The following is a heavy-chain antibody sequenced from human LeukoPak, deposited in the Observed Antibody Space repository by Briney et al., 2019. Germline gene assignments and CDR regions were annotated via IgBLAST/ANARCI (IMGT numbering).Heavy chain of an antibody. V-gene: IGHV3-7*02. CDR1: GFTFSSYW. J-gene: IGHJ1*01. CDR3: ASFASGAVAGFQY. CDR2: IKQDGSEK. Sequence: GGSLRLSCEASGFTFSSYWMSWVRQAPGKGLERVANIKQDGSEKYYVDSVKGRFTISRDNAKKSLYLQMNSLRAEDTAVYYCASFASGAVAGFQYWGQGTLVTVSS. D-gene: IGHD6-19*01.